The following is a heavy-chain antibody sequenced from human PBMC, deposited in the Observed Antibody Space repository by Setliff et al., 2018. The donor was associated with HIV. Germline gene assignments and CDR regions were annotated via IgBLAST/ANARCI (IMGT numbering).Heavy chain of an antibody. CDR2: INHSGST. J-gene: IGHJ5*02. V-gene: IGHV4-34*01. D-gene: IGHD2-2*02. CDR3: ARGYHLLNPDP. CDR1: GGSFSGYF. Sequence: SETLSLTCAVSGGSFSGYFWSWIRQTPGKGPEWIGEINHSGSTNYNPSLKSRITMSIDTSKNRFSLKMTSVTAADTAVYYCARGYHLLNPDPWGQGTLVTVSS.